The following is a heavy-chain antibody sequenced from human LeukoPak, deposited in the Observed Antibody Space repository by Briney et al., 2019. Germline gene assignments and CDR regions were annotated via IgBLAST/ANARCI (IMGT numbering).Heavy chain of an antibody. CDR2: IIPIFGIA. Sequence: SVKVSCKASGGTFSSYAISWVRQAPGQGLEWMGRIIPIFGIANYAQKFQGRVTITADKPTSTAYMELSSLRSEDTAVYYCAREGEYTFQHWGQGTLVTVSS. CDR3: AREGEYTFQH. D-gene: IGHD2/OR15-2a*01. CDR1: GGTFSSYA. V-gene: IGHV1-69*04. J-gene: IGHJ1*01.